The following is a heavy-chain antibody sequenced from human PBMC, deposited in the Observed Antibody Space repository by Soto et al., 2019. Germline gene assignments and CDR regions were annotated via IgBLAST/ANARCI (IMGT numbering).Heavy chain of an antibody. CDR1: GGTFSSYA. D-gene: IGHD5-18*01. V-gene: IGHV1-69*12. CDR2: IIPIFGTA. J-gene: IGHJ5*02. Sequence: QVQLVQSGAEVKKPGSSVKVSCKASGGTFSSYAISWVRQAPGQGLEWMGGIIPIFGTANYAQKFQGRVTITADESTSTAYMGLSSLRSDDTAVYYCARGVGSYGYFGGPFDPWGQGTLVTVSS. CDR3: ARGVGSYGYFGGPFDP.